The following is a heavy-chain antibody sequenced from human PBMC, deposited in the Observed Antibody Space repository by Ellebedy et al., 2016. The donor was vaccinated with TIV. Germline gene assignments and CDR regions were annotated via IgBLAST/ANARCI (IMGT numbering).Heavy chain of an antibody. J-gene: IGHJ5*02. D-gene: IGHD3-3*01. Sequence: SETLSLXXTVSGGSISSSSYYWGWIRQPPGKGLEWIGSIYYSGSTYYNPSLKSRVTISVDTSKNQFSLKLSSVTAADTAVYYCARIKVRITIFGVDRGVPRRWFDPWGQGTLVTVSS. V-gene: IGHV4-39*01. CDR1: GGSISSSSYY. CDR3: ARIKVRITIFGVDRGVPRRWFDP. CDR2: IYYSGST.